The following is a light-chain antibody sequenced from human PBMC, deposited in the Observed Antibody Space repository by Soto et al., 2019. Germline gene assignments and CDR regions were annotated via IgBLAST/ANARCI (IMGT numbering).Light chain of an antibody. J-gene: IGLJ1*01. Sequence: QPVLTQPPSVSGAPGQRVTISCTGSSSNIGAGYDVHWYQHLPGTAPKLLIYANNNRPSGVPDRFSASKSGTSASLAITGLQAEDEADYYCQSYDSSLSARYVFGTGTKVTVL. CDR3: QSYDSSLSARYV. CDR1: SSNIGAGYD. CDR2: ANN. V-gene: IGLV1-40*01.